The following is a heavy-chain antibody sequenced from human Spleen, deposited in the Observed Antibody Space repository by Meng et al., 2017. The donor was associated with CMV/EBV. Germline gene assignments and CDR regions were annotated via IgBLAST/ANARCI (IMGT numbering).Heavy chain of an antibody. D-gene: IGHD4-17*01. CDR2: IYSGGST. CDR1: GFTVSSFC. V-gene: IGHV3-66*02. J-gene: IGHJ3*02. CDR3: ARKMDYGDDAFDI. Sequence: GESLKISCAASGFTVSSFCMNWVRQAPGKGLEWVSVIYSGGSTYYADSVKGRFTVSRDISKNTLYLQMNNVRGEDTAVYYCARKMDYGDDAFDIWGQGTMVTVSS.